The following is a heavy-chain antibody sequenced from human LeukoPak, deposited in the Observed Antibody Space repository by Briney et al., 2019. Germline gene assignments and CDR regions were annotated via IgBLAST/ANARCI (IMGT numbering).Heavy chain of an antibody. D-gene: IGHD6-6*01. J-gene: IGHJ4*02. Sequence: GGSLRLSCTASGFTFGDYAMSWVRQAPGKGLEWVGFIRSKAYGGITEYAASVKGRFTISRDDSKSIAYLQMNSLKTEDTAVYYCTREEDVGSSPFDYWGQGTLVTVSS. CDR3: TREEDVGSSPFDY. CDR2: IRSKAYGGIT. V-gene: IGHV3-49*04. CDR1: GFTFGDYA.